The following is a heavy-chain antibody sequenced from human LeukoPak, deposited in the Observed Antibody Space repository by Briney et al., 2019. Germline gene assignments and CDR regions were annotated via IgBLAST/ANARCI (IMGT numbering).Heavy chain of an antibody. J-gene: IGHJ4*02. Sequence: GGSLRLSCAASGFTFSSYWMHWVRQVPGKGLVWVSRINSDGSDTTYADSVKGRFTISRDNAKNTFYLQMNSLRAEDTAVYYCAGVGDYSGDYVRFDSWGQETLVTVSS. CDR1: GFTFSSYW. CDR2: INSDGSDT. D-gene: IGHD4-17*01. CDR3: AGVGDYSGDYVRFDS. V-gene: IGHV3-74*01.